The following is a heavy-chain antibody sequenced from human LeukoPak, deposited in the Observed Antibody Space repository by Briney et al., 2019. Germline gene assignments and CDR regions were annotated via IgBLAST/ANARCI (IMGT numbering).Heavy chain of an antibody. V-gene: IGHV4-59*01. CDR1: GGSISRYY. D-gene: IGHD6-13*01. Sequence: SETLSLTCTVSGGSISRYYWSWIRQPPGKGLEWIGYIYNIGSTNYNPSLKSRVTISVDTSKNQISLKVSSVTAADTAVYYCARDRAAGIFDYRGQGTPVTVSS. CDR3: ARDRAAGIFDY. J-gene: IGHJ4*02. CDR2: IYNIGST.